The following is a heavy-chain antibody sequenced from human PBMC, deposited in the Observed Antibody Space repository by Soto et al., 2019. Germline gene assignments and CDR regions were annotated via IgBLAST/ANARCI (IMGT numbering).Heavy chain of an antibody. V-gene: IGHV4-59*08. CDR2: IYYSGST. CDR3: ERQGAEVESPYYYYYYMDV. Sequence: SETLSLTCTVSGGSISSYYWSWIRQPPGKGLEWIGYIYYSGSTNYNPSLKSRVTISVDTSKNQFSLKLSSVTAADKAVYYCERQGAEVESPYYYYYYMDVWGKGTTVTVSS. J-gene: IGHJ6*03. CDR1: GGSISSYY. D-gene: IGHD1-26*01.